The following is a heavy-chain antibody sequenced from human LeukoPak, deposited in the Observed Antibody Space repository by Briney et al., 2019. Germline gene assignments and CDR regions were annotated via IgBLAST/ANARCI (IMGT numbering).Heavy chain of an antibody. CDR2: IKQDGSEK. Sequence: GGFLRLSCAASGFTFSSYWMSWVRQAPGKGLEWVANIKQDGSEKYYVDSVKGRFTISRDNAKNSLYLQMNSLRAEDTAVYYCAREAWLVGDYFDYWGQGTLVTVSS. CDR3: AREAWLVGDYFDY. J-gene: IGHJ4*02. V-gene: IGHV3-7*01. D-gene: IGHD6-19*01. CDR1: GFTFSSYW.